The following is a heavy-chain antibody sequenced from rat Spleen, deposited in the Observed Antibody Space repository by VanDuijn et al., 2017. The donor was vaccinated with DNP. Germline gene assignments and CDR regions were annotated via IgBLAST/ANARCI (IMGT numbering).Heavy chain of an antibody. V-gene: IGHV5-25*01. D-gene: IGHD4-4*01. J-gene: IGHJ2*01. Sequence: EVQLVESGGGLLQPGRSLKLSCAASGFTFSSYDMAWVRQAPSKGLEWVASVNTGGGITYYRDSVKGRFIVSRDNAKSTLDLQMDSLRSEDTATYYCARWFNSGFYFDHWGQGVMVTVSS. CDR3: ARWFNSGFYFDH. CDR2: VNTGGGIT. CDR1: GFTFSSYD.